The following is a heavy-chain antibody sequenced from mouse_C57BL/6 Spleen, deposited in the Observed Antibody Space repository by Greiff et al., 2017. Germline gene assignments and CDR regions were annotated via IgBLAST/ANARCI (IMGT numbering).Heavy chain of an antibody. D-gene: IGHD1-1*01. J-gene: IGHJ2*01. V-gene: IGHV1-42*01. CDR3: ARGYYGSSLYYFDY. Sequence: VQLKQSGPELVKPGASVKISCKASGYSFTGYYMNWVKQSPEKSLEWIGEINPSTGGTTYNQKFKAKATLTVDKSSSTAYMQLKSLTSEDSAVYDCARGYYGSSLYYFDYWGQGTTLTVSS. CDR2: INPSTGGT. CDR1: GYSFTGYY.